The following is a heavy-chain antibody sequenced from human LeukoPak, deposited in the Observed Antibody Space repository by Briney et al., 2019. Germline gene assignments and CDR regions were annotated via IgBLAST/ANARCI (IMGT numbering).Heavy chain of an antibody. D-gene: IGHD6-13*01. CDR3: GASSSWYFFDY. Sequence: GGSLRLSCAASGFTFSSYAMSWVRQAPGKGLEWVSAISGSGGSTYYADSVKGRFTISRDNSKNTLYLQMNSLRAEDTAVYYCGASSSWYFFDYWGQGTLVTVSS. V-gene: IGHV3-23*01. J-gene: IGHJ4*02. CDR2: ISGSGGST. CDR1: GFTFSSYA.